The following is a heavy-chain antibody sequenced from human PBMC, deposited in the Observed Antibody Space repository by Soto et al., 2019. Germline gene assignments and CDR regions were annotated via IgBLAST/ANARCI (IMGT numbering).Heavy chain of an antibody. D-gene: IGHD3-3*01. Sequence: GGSLRLSCAASGFTFSSYAMSWVRQAPGKGLEWVSAISGSGGSTYYADSVKGRFTISRDNSKNTLYLQMNGLRAEDTAVYYCAKWGGFWSGYFSHYWGQGTLVTVSS. CDR2: ISGSGGST. CDR3: AKWGGFWSGYFSHY. J-gene: IGHJ4*02. V-gene: IGHV3-23*01. CDR1: GFTFSSYA.